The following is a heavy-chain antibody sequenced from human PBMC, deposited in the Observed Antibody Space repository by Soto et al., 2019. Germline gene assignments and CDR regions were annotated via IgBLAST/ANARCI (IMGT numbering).Heavy chain of an antibody. CDR1: GYTFTSYG. CDR3: ARDYLRDIVVVPAALGVSQALEK. J-gene: IGHJ4*02. D-gene: IGHD2-2*01. CDR2: ISAYNGNT. V-gene: IGHV1-18*01. Sequence: ASVKVSCKASGYTFTSYGISWVRQAPGQGLEWMGWISAYNGNTNYAQKLQGRVTMTTDTSTSTAYMELRSLRSDDTAVYYCARDYLRDIVVVPAALGVSQALEKWGQGTLVTVSS.